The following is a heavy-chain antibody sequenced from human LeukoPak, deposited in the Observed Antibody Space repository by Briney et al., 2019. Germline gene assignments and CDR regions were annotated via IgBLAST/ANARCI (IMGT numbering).Heavy chain of an antibody. V-gene: IGHV1-2*02. CDR2: INANSGGT. Sequence: ASVKVSCKASGYTFTVYFTYWVRQAPGQGLEWVGWINANSGGTDYAEKVQGRVTMTRDTSISTAYMELSRLRSDDTAVYYCARDPPDIVVVPAATNGDYWGQGTLVTVSS. CDR1: GYTFTVYF. D-gene: IGHD2-2*01. J-gene: IGHJ4*02. CDR3: ARDPPDIVVVPAATNGDY.